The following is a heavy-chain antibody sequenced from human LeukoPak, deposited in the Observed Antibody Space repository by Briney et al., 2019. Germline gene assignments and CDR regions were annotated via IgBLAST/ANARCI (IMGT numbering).Heavy chain of an antibody. Sequence: GGSLRLSCAASGFTFSSYAMSWVRQAPGKGLEWVSAISGSGGSTYYADSVKGRFTISRDNSKNTLYLQMNSLRAEDTAVYYCARTMVRGPAFDYWGQGTLVTVSS. CDR3: ARTMVRGPAFDY. J-gene: IGHJ4*02. V-gene: IGHV3-23*01. CDR1: GFTFSSYA. D-gene: IGHD3-10*01. CDR2: ISGSGGST.